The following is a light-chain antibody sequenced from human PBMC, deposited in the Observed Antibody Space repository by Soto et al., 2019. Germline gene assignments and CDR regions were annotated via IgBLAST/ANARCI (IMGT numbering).Light chain of an antibody. CDR1: QTIYNW. CDR2: RAS. CDR3: QQYNNNSRT. V-gene: IGKV1-5*03. J-gene: IGKJ1*01. Sequence: DIQMTQSPSTLSASVGDRVTITCRASQTIYNWLAWYQQKPGKAPKLLIYRASTLDSGVPSRFSGSGSGTEFTLTISSPQPDDFATYYCQQYNNNSRTFGPGTKVEIK.